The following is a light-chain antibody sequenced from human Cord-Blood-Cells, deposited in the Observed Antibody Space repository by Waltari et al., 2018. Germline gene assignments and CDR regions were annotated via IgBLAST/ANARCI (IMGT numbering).Light chain of an antibody. V-gene: IGLV1-47*01. CDR3: AAWDDSLSGWV. CDR2: RNN. J-gene: IGLJ3*02. Sequence: QSVLTQPPSASGPPGQRVTIYCSGRSSNIGSNHVSWYQQLPGTAPKLLIYRNNQRPSGVPDRFSGSKSGTSASLAISGLRSEDEADYYCAAWDDSLSGWVFGGGTKLTVL. CDR1: SSNIGSNH.